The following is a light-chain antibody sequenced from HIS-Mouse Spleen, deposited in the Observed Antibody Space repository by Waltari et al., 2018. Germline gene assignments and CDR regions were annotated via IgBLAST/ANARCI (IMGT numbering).Light chain of an antibody. CDR1: SSDVGSYNL. Sequence: QSALTQPASVSGSPGQSITISCTGTSSDVGSYNLVSWYQQHPGKAPKLMMYEGSKLPSGVSSRFSGSKSGNTASLTISGLQAEDEADYYCCSYAGSSTVVFGGGTKLTVL. J-gene: IGLJ2*01. V-gene: IGLV2-23*01. CDR3: CSYAGSSTVV. CDR2: EGS.